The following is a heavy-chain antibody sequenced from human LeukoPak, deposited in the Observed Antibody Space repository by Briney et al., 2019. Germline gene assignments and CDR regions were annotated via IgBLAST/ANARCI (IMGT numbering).Heavy chain of an antibody. J-gene: IGHJ6*02. CDR2: IYTSGST. D-gene: IGHD3-10*01. CDR3: ARDISDMVRGVSYYYYGMDV. Sequence: SETLSLTCTVSGGSISSYYWSWIRRPAGKGLEWIGRIYTSGSTNYNPSLKSRVTMSVDTSKNQFSLKLSSVTAADTAVYYCARDISDMVRGVSYYYYGMDVWGQGTTVTVSS. V-gene: IGHV4-4*07. CDR1: GGSISSYY.